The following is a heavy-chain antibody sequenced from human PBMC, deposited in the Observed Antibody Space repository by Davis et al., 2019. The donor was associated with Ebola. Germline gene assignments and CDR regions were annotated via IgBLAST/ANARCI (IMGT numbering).Heavy chain of an antibody. V-gene: IGHV3-73*01. Sequence: GESLKISCAASGFTFSGSGIHWVRQASGKGLEWVGRVKSKANSYATAYAASVKGRFTISRDDSKNTAYLQMNSLRAEDTAVYYCARDWPPDQWGQGTRVTVSS. J-gene: IGHJ4*02. CDR3: ARDWPPDQ. D-gene: IGHD2-21*01. CDR2: VKSKANSYAT. CDR1: GFTFSGSG.